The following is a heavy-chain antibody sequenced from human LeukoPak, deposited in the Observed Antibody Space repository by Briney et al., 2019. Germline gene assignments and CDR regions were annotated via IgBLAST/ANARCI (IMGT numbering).Heavy chain of an antibody. CDR2: IKEDGSEI. V-gene: IGHV3-7*01. CDR3: AREKYVAGEFFQH. Sequence: RGSLRLSCAASGFTFSDYWMSWVRQAPGKGLEWVANIKEDGSEISYVHSVKGRFTISRDNARNSLYLQMNSLRDEDTAVYSCAREKYVAGEFFQHWGQGTLVTVSS. D-gene: IGHD6-13*01. J-gene: IGHJ1*01. CDR1: GFTFSDYW.